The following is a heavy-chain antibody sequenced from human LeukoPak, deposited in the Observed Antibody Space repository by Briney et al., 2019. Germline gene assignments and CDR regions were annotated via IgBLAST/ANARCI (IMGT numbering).Heavy chain of an antibody. CDR2: ISAYNGNT. CDR1: GYTFTSYG. J-gene: IGHJ4*02. V-gene: IGHV1-18*01. CDR3: ARRGWDGYNYPLFFDY. Sequence: ASVKVSCKASGYTFTSYGISWVRQAPGQGLEWMGWISAYNGNTNYAQKLQGRVTMTTDTSTSTAYMELRSLRSDDTAVYYCARRGWDGYNYPLFFDYWGQGTLVTVSS. D-gene: IGHD5-24*01.